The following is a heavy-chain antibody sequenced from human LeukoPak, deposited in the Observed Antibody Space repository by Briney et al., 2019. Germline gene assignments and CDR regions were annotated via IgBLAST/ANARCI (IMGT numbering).Heavy chain of an antibody. CDR1: GGSISSSSYY. J-gene: IGHJ4*02. CDR3: ARLLLHIDY. V-gene: IGHV4-39*01. Sequence: SETLSLTCTVSGGSISSSSYYWGWLRQPPGKGLEWIVSIYYSGSTYYNPSLKSRVTISVDTSKNQSSLKLSSVTAADTAVYYCARLLLHIDYWGQGTLVTVSS. D-gene: IGHD1-26*01. CDR2: IYYSGST.